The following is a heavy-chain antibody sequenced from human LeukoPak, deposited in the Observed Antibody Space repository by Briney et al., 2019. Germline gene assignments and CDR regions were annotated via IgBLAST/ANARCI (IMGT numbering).Heavy chain of an antibody. D-gene: IGHD3-22*01. Sequence: KSGGSLRLSCAASGFTFSDYYMSWIRQAPGKGLEWVSYISSSGSTMYYADSVKGRFTISRDNAKNSLYLQMNSLRAEDTAVYYCAKDGPQGYDSSRDAFDIWGQGTMVTVSS. CDR3: AKDGPQGYDSSRDAFDI. CDR2: ISSSGSTM. J-gene: IGHJ3*02. CDR1: GFTFSDYY. V-gene: IGHV3-11*04.